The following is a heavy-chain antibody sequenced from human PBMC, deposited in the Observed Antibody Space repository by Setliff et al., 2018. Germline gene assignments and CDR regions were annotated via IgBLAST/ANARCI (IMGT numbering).Heavy chain of an antibody. D-gene: IGHD3-10*01. CDR2: VYSGGSP. V-gene: IGHV4-59*08. Sequence: SETLSLTCKVSGDSMIGYYWSWIRQPPGKGLDWIGYVYSGGSPNYSPSFKSRVTMSIDTSKNQFSLRLTSMTAADTAVYFCARHLLVQGTYHFDYWGQGSPVTVSS. CDR3: ARHLLVQGTYHFDY. J-gene: IGHJ4*02. CDR1: GDSMIGYY.